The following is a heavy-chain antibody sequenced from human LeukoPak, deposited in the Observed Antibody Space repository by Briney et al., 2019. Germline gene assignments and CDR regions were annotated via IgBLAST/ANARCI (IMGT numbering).Heavy chain of an antibody. V-gene: IGHV3-53*04. CDR2: IYSGGTT. Sequence: GGSLRLSCAASGFTVSTNCMTWVRQAPGKGLEWVSTIYSGGTTYYADSVMGRFTISRHNSRNTLYLQMNSLRAEDTAVYYCARVDTVMAYYFDLWGRGTLVTVSS. CDR1: GFTVSTNC. D-gene: IGHD5-18*01. CDR3: ARVDTVMAYYFDL. J-gene: IGHJ4*02.